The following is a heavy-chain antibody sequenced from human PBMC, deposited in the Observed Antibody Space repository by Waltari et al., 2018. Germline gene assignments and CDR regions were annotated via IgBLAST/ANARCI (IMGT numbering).Heavy chain of an antibody. CDR2: IYYSGST. D-gene: IGHD3-3*01. V-gene: IGHV4-39*07. Sequence: QLQLQESGPGLVKPSETLSLTCTVSGGSISSSSYYWGWIRQPPGKGLEWIGSIYYSGSTYYNPSLKSRVTISVDTSKNQFSLKLSSVTAADTAVYYCARDGSLEWLLPSIDYWGQGTLVTVSS. CDR1: GGSISSSSYY. J-gene: IGHJ4*02. CDR3: ARDGSLEWLLPSIDY.